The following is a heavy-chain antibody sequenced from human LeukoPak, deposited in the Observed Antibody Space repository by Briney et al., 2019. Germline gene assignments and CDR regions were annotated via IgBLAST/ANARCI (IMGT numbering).Heavy chain of an antibody. CDR1: GFTFSSYW. V-gene: IGHV3-74*01. D-gene: IGHD6-13*01. J-gene: IGHJ4*02. Sequence: GGSLRLSCAASGFTFSSYWMHWVRQAPGKGLVWVSRINSDGSSTSYADSVRGRFSISRDNAKNTLYLQMNSLRAEDTAVYYCAKDETSFSIAAAGTPFDYWGQGTLVTVSS. CDR3: AKDETSFSIAAAGTPFDY. CDR2: INSDGSST.